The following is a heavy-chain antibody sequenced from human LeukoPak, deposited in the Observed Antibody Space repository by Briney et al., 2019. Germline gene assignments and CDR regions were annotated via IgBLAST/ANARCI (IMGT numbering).Heavy chain of an antibody. Sequence: GRSLRLAWTAAGFTFSDYWMTWVRQAPGKWPEWVANIKQDGSQRYYVDYVRGRFTISRDNAKNSLFLQMTGLRAEDTVVYYCARRGGSSSRRSPIDYWGQGTLVTVSS. CDR1: GFTFSDYW. D-gene: IGHD6-6*01. CDR2: IKQDGSQR. CDR3: ARRGGSSSRRSPIDY. V-gene: IGHV3-7*01. J-gene: IGHJ4*02.